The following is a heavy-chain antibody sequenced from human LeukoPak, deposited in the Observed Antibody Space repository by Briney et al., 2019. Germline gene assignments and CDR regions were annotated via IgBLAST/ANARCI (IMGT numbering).Heavy chain of an antibody. V-gene: IGHV4-34*01. CDR3: ARGQGAARYFDL. CDR2: INHGGGT. J-gene: IGHJ2*01. Sequence: SETLSLTCAVYVGSFSGYQWNLFRQPPGKGLDWIGEINHGGGTNSNPSLKSRVTLSIDTSKNQLSLKLTSVTAADTAVYYCARGQGAARYFDLWGRGTLVTVSS. D-gene: IGHD3-16*01. CDR1: VGSFSGYQ.